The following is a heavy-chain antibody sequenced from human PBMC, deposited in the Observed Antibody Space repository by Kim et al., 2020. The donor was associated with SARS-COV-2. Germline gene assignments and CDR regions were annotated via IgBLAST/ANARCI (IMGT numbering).Heavy chain of an antibody. D-gene: IGHD2-21*02. CDR1: GFTFGDFA. CDR3: AKEKARLLVVTAASEFDN. J-gene: IGHJ4*02. Sequence: GGSLRLSCAASGFTFGDFAMHWVRQTPGKGLEWVSGITWNGGATAYADSVKGRFTISRDNANNSLYLKMNSLRTEDTALYYCAKEKARLLVVTAASEFDNWGQGTVVTVSS. V-gene: IGHV3-9*01. CDR2: ITWNGGAT.